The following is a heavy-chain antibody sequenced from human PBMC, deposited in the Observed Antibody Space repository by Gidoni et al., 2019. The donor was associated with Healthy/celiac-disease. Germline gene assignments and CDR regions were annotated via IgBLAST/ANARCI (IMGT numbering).Heavy chain of an antibody. V-gene: IGHV4-59*01. J-gene: IGHJ4*02. CDR2: NYYRGGT. CDR3: ARGAGYDILTGYYKGGYFDY. D-gene: IGHD3-9*01. CDR1: GGSISSYS. Sequence: QVQLQESGPGLVKPSETLSLTCPVSGGSISSYSWSWLRQPPGKGLEGIGYNYYRGGTNHTPPLKSRVTISVDPSKNHFSLKLSSVTAADTAVYYCARGAGYDILTGYYKGGYFDYWGQGTLVTVSS.